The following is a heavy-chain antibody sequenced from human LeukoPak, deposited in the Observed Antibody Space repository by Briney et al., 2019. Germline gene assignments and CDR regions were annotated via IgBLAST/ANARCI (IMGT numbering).Heavy chain of an antibody. D-gene: IGHD3-10*02. V-gene: IGHV3-48*03. CDR1: GFTFSTYE. CDR3: AELGITMIGGV. J-gene: IGHJ6*04. Sequence: PGGSLRLSCAASGFTFSTYEMNWVRQAPGKGLEWISFISPSSDIIRYADSVKGRFTISRDNAKNSLYLQMNSLRAEDTAVYYCAELGITMIGGVWGKGTTVTISS. CDR2: ISPSSDII.